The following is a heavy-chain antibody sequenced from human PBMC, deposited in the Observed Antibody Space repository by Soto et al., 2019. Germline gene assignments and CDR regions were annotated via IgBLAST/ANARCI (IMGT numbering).Heavy chain of an antibody. CDR3: ARDGGMVVAEGAFDI. CDR2: IYDSGST. CDR1: GGPINTYY. J-gene: IGHJ3*02. D-gene: IGHD2-15*01. V-gene: IGHV4-59*01. Sequence: QVQLQESGPGLVKPSETLSLTCTVSGGPINTYYWSWIRRPPGKGLEWIGYIYDSGSTNNNPSLKSRVTRSVDTSKNQFSLKLSAVTAADTAVYDCARDGGMVVAEGAFDIWGQGTMVTVSS.